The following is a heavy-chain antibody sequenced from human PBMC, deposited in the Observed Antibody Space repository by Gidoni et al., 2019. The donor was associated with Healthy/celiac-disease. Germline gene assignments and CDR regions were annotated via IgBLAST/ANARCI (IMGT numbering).Heavy chain of an antibody. CDR3: ARDGGPPNGSGNRPFDY. CDR2: ISYDGSTK. D-gene: IGHD3-10*01. J-gene: IGHJ4*02. Sequence: QVQLVESGGGVVQPGRYLRLSWAASGITFLSDAMHWVRQAPGKGLEWLAVISYDGSTKYYADSVKGRFTISRDNSKNPLYLQMNSLRAEDTAVYYCARDGGPPNGSGNRPFDYWGQGTLVTVSS. V-gene: IGHV3-30*01. CDR1: GITFLSDA.